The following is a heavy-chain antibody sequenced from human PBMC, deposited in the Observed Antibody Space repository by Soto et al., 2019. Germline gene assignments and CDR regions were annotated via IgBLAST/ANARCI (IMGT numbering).Heavy chain of an antibody. CDR2: IYSGGST. CDR3: ARARGTVYGMDV. CDR1: GFTVSSNY. V-gene: IGHV3-66*01. D-gene: IGHD3-10*01. Sequence: EVQLVESGGGLVQPGGSLRLSCAASGFTVSSNYMSWVRQAPGKGLEGVSVIYSGGSTYYADSVKGRFTISRDNSKNTLYLQMNSLRAEDTAVYYCARARGTVYGMDVWGQGTTVTVSS. J-gene: IGHJ6*02.